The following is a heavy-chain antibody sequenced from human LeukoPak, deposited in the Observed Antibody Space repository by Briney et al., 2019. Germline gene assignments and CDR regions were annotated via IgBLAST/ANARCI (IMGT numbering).Heavy chain of an antibody. D-gene: IGHD6-19*01. J-gene: IGHJ4*02. CDR3: AKEGTSSVWYSSSGTYYFDY. Sequence: PGGSLRLSCAASGFTFSDYYMSWIRQAPGKGLEWVSAISGSGGSTYYADSVKGRFTISRDNSKNTLYLQMNSLRAEDTAVYYCAKEGTSSVWYSSSGTYYFDYWGQGTLVTVSS. CDR1: GFTFSDYY. V-gene: IGHV3-23*01. CDR2: ISGSGGST.